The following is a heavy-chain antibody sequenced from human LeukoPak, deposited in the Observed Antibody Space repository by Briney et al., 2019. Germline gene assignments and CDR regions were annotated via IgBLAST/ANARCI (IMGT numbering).Heavy chain of an antibody. D-gene: IGHD1-26*01. Sequence: TSETLSLTCTVSGGSISSYYWSWIRQPPGKGLEWIGYIYYSGSTNYNPSLKSRVTISVDTSKNQFSLKLSSVTAADTAVYYCARPMYSGSPDAFDIWGQGTMVTVSS. J-gene: IGHJ3*02. CDR3: ARPMYSGSPDAFDI. CDR1: GGSISSYY. CDR2: IYYSGST. V-gene: IGHV4-59*08.